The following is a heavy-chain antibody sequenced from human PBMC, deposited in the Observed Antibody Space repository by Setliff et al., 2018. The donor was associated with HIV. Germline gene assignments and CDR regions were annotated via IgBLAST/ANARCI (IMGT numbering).Heavy chain of an antibody. CDR1: GFTFSNYG. J-gene: IGHJ3*01. CDR3: AKDLDSRNWPRGAFDF. Sequence: GGSLRLSCAASGFTFSNYGMHWIRQAPDKGLEWVAFIRFDGGDKYYADSVKGRFTISKDNSKNALYLQMDSLRDEDTAVYFCAKDLDSRNWPRGAFDFWGLGTMVTVSS. V-gene: IGHV3-30*02. CDR2: IRFDGGDK. D-gene: IGHD3-22*01.